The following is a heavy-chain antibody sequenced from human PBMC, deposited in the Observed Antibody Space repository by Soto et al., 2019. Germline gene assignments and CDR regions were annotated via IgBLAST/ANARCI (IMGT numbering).Heavy chain of an antibody. CDR1: GLTFSNAW. CDR2: VKSKTDSETT. CDR3: TTNVGQRTLCFGS. Sequence: GGSLRLSCAASGLTFSNAWMSWVRQAPGKGLEWVGRVKSKTDSETTNYAAPVKGRFTISRDDSENTLYLQMNSLKTEDTAVYYCTTNVGQRTLCFGSWGQGTLVTLSS. V-gene: IGHV3-15*01. J-gene: IGHJ5*02. D-gene: IGHD3-3*01.